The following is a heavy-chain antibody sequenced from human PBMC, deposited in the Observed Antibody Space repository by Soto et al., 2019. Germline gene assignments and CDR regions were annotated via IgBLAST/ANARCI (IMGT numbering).Heavy chain of an antibody. Sequence: SVKVSCKASGDSFSSYAISWVRQAPGHGLEWMGRIIPIFGTANYAQKFQGRVTITADESTSTAYMELSSLRSEDTAVYYCARDLPAVRGSGSYGLDYWGQGTLVTVSS. CDR1: GDSFSSYA. J-gene: IGHJ4*02. CDR3: ARDLPAVRGSGSYGLDY. D-gene: IGHD3-10*01. CDR2: IIPIFGTA. V-gene: IGHV1-69*13.